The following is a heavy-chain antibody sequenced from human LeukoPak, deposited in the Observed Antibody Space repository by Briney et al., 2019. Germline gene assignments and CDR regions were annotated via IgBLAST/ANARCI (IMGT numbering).Heavy chain of an antibody. CDR1: GGSISSGSYY. Sequence: PSQTLSLTCTVSGGSISSGSYYWSWIRQPPGKGLEWIGYIYYSGSTNYNPSLKSRVTISVDTSKNQFSLKLSSVTAADTAVYYCAREGDYGLFDPWGQGTLVTVSS. CDR3: AREGDYGLFDP. CDR2: IYYSGST. J-gene: IGHJ5*02. D-gene: IGHD4-17*01. V-gene: IGHV4-61*01.